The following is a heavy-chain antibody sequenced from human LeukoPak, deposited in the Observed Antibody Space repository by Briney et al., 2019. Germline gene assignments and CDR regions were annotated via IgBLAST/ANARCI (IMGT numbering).Heavy chain of an antibody. J-gene: IGHJ3*02. CDR3: ARVSPSHSIVVVLGAFDI. V-gene: IGHV1-2*02. CDR1: GYTFTGYY. Sequence: ASVKVSCKASGYTFTGYYMHWVRQAPGQGLEWMGWINPNSGGTNYAQKFQGRVTMTRDTSISTAYMELSRLRSDDTAVYYCARVSPSHSIVVVLGAFDIWGQGTMVTVSS. CDR2: INPNSGGT. D-gene: IGHD3-22*01.